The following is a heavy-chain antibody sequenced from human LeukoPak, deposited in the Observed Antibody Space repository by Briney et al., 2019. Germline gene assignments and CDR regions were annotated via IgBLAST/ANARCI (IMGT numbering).Heavy chain of an antibody. J-gene: IGHJ4*02. D-gene: IGHD3-9*01. CDR3: AKDFYDILTGYYLGY. CDR1: GFTFTNYN. V-gene: IGHV3-48*04. Sequence: GGSLRLSCAASGFTFTNYNMNWVRQAPGKGLEWVSYISTGSSAIYYADSVKGRFTISRDNAKNSLYLQMNSLRAEDTAVYYCAKDFYDILTGYYLGYWGQGTLVTVSS. CDR2: ISTGSSAI.